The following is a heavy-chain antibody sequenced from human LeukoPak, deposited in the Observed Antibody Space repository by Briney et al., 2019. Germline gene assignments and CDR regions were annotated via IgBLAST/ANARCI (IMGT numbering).Heavy chain of an antibody. V-gene: IGHV3-33*01. J-gene: IGHJ4*02. CDR1: GFTFSSYG. Sequence: GGSLRLSCAASGFTFSSYGMHWVRQAPGKGLEWVAIIWYDGSDKYYADSVKGRFTISRDNSKNMSYLQMNSLRVEDTAVYYCARDKNGYIDYWGQGTLVTVSS. D-gene: IGHD6-13*01. CDR3: ARDKNGYIDY. CDR2: IWYDGSDK.